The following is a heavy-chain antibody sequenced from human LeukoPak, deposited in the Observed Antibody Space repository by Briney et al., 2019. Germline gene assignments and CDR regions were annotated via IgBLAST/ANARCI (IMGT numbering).Heavy chain of an antibody. V-gene: IGHV2-70*11. CDR3: ARKAGGADSSSWSFSFDY. D-gene: IGHD6-13*01. J-gene: IGHJ4*02. CDR2: IDWDDDK. CDR1: GFSLSTSGMC. Sequence: GSGPTLVNPTQTLTLTCTFSGFSLSTSGMCVSWIRQPPGKALEWLARIDWDDDKYYSTSLKTRLTISKDTSKNQVVLTMTNMDPVDTATYYCARKAGGADSSSWSFSFDYWGQGTLVTVSS.